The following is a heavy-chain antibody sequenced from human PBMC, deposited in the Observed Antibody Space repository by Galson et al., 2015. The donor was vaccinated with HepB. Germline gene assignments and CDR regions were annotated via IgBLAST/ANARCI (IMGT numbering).Heavy chain of an antibody. CDR3: AREVVDIVVVPAAIGSMDV. CDR2: IKQDGSEK. Sequence: LRLSCAASGFTFSSYWMSWVRQAPGKGLEWVANIKQDGSEKYYVDSVKDRFTISRDNAKNSLYLQMNSLRAEDTAVYYCAREVVDIVVVPAAIGSMDVWGQGTTVTASS. V-gene: IGHV3-7*03. D-gene: IGHD2-2*02. CDR1: GFTFSSYW. J-gene: IGHJ6*02.